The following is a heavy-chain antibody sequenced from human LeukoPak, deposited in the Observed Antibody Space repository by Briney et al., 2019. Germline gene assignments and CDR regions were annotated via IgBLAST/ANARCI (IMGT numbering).Heavy chain of an antibody. CDR3: GRALWVVPAPNYFDS. CDR1: GGSISSGDYY. Sequence: PSQTLSLTCTVSGGSISSGDYYWSWICQQPGKGLEWIGYIYYSGSTFYNPPLRSRVTVSVDTSKNQFSLKLSSVTAADTAVYYCGRALWVVPAPNYFDSWGQGTLVTVSS. D-gene: IGHD2-2*01. CDR2: IYYSGST. V-gene: IGHV4-31*03. J-gene: IGHJ4*02.